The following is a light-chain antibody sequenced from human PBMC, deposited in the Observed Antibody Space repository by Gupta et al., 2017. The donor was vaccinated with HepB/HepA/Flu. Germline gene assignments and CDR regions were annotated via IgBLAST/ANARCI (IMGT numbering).Light chain of an antibody. V-gene: IGLV2-14*03. CDR3: TSYTSSNTWV. CDR2: DVN. CDR1: SSDVGGYHY. Sequence: SALTQPASVSRSRGQSITISCTGTSSDVGGYHYVSWYQQHPGKAPKRILYDVNNRPSGVSTRFSGSKSGTTASLTISYLQAEDEADYYCTSYTSSNTWVFGGGTKLTVL. J-gene: IGLJ3*02.